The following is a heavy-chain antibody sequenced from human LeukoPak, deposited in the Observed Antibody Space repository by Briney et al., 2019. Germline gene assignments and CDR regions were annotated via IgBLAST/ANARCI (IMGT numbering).Heavy chain of an antibody. CDR2: INPNSGGT. Sequence: GASVKVSCKASGYTFTGYYMHWVRQAPGQGLEWMGWINPNSGGTNYAQKFQGRVTMTRDTSISTAYMELRSLRSDDTAVYYCARDGPLGSWYNFDYWGQGTLVTVSS. V-gene: IGHV1-2*02. CDR3: ARDGPLGSWYNFDY. CDR1: GYTFTGYY. J-gene: IGHJ4*02. D-gene: IGHD6-13*01.